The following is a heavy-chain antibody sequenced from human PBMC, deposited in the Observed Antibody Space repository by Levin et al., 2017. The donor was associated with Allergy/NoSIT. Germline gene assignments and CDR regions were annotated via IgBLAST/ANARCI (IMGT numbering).Heavy chain of an antibody. J-gene: IGHJ4*02. V-gene: IGHV3-74*01. CDR1: GFTFSNYW. CDR2: IHSDGTTM. Sequence: GGSLRLSCAASGFTFSNYWMHRVRQAPGKGLVWVSRIHSDGTTMTYAESVKGRFTISRDNAKNTLYLQMNSLRAEDTAVYYCTRVSYYYDGSAYLAQYYFDFWGQGTLVTVSS. D-gene: IGHD3-22*01. CDR3: TRVSYYYDGSAYLAQYYFDF.